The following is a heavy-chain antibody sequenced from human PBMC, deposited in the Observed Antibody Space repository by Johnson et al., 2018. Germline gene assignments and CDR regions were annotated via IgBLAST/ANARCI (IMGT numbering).Heavy chain of an antibody. D-gene: IGHD2-15*01. Sequence: VQLVESGGCLDKPGGSLRLSCAASGFTVSNYGMNWVRQAPGRGLVWVSSIASSSSHIYYAASVKGRFTVARDNARNSLFLQMNSLRAEDTAVYYCLGEGGMGSCLDYWGRGTLVIVSS. CDR2: IASSSSHI. CDR3: LGEGGMGSCLDY. J-gene: IGHJ4*02. V-gene: IGHV3-21*01. CDR1: GFTVSNYG.